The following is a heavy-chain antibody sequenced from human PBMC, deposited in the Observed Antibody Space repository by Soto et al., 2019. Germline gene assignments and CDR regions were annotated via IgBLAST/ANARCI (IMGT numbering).Heavy chain of an antibody. CDR1: GFTFSSYG. D-gene: IGHD3-10*01. CDR3: AKDQGMVRGVTYYFDY. CDR2: ISYDGSNK. J-gene: IGHJ4*02. V-gene: IGHV3-30*18. Sequence: GGSLRLSCAASGFTFSSYGMHWVRQAPGKGLEWVAVISYDGSNKYYADSVKGRFTISRDNSKNTLYLQMNSLRAEDTAVYYCAKDQGMVRGVTYYFDYWGQGTLVTVSS.